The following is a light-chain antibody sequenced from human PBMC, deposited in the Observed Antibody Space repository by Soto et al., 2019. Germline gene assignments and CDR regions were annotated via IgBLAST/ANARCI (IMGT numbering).Light chain of an antibody. V-gene: IGKV1-5*01. Sequence: DIQMTQSPSTLSASVGDKVTITCRASQSISSWLAWYQQKPGKAPKLVIYDASSLESGVPSRFSGSGSGTEFTLTISSLQPDDFATFYCQQYNTYPITFGQGTRLEIK. CDR3: QQYNTYPIT. J-gene: IGKJ5*01. CDR1: QSISSW. CDR2: DAS.